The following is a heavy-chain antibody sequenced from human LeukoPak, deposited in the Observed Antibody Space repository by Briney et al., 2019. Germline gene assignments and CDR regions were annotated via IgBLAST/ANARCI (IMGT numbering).Heavy chain of an antibody. J-gene: IGHJ4*02. CDR3: ARGPYGGKDHYYFDY. CDR2: IYTSGSA. V-gene: IGHV4-4*07. D-gene: IGHD4-23*01. Sequence: SETLSLTCTVSGGSITTYYYSWIRQPAGKGLEWIGRIYTSGSAYYNPSLQSRVTMSVGTSKTQFSLNLRSVTAADTAVYYCARGPYGGKDHYYFDYWGQGILVTVSS. CDR1: GGSITTYY.